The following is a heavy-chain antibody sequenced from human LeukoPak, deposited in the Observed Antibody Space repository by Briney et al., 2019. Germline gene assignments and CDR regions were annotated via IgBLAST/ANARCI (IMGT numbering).Heavy chain of an antibody. V-gene: IGHV3-30-3*01. D-gene: IGHD6-19*01. Sequence: GGSLRLSCAASGFTFSSYAMHWVRQAPGKGLEWVAVISYDGSNKYYADSVKGRFTISRDNSKNTLYLQMNSLKAEDTAVYYCARAVAGLFAYWGQGTLVTVSS. CDR2: ISYDGSNK. J-gene: IGHJ4*02. CDR1: GFTFSSYA. CDR3: ARAVAGLFAY.